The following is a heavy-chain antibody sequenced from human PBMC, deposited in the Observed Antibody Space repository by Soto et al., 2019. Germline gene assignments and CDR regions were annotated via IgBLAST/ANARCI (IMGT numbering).Heavy chain of an antibody. Sequence: SETLSLTCTVSGGSISSYYWSWIRQPPGKGLEWIGYIYYSGSTNYNPSLKSRVTISVDTSKNQFSLKLSSVTAADTAVYYCARYYDSSGYYLTPYYYYYGMDVWGQGTTVTVSS. CDR3: ARYYDSSGYYLTPYYYYYGMDV. V-gene: IGHV4-59*08. J-gene: IGHJ6*02. CDR1: GGSISSYY. D-gene: IGHD3-22*01. CDR2: IYYSGST.